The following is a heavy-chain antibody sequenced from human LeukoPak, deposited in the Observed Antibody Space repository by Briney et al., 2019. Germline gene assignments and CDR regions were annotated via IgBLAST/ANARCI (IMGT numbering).Heavy chain of an antibody. V-gene: IGHV3-23*01. CDR2: ISGSGGST. Sequence: PGGSLRLSRAASGFTFSSYAMSWVRQAPGKGLEWVSAISGSGGSTYYADSVKGRFTISRDNSKNTLYLQMNSLRAEDTAVYYCAKGPGLLWFGESYPFDYWSQGTLVTVSS. CDR1: GFTFSSYA. CDR3: AKGPGLLWFGESYPFDY. D-gene: IGHD3-10*01. J-gene: IGHJ4*02.